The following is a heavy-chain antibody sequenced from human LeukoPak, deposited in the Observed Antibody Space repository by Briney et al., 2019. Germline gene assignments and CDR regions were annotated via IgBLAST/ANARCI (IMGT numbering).Heavy chain of an antibody. J-gene: IGHJ5*02. Sequence: PSETLSLTCAVHGGSFSGYYWSWIRQPPGKGLEWIGEINHSGSTNYNPSLKSRVTISVDTSKNQFSLKLSSVTAADTAVYYCARAPQHCSSTSCSLSWFDPWGQGTLVTVSS. D-gene: IGHD2-2*01. CDR1: GGSFSGYY. CDR3: ARAPQHCSSTSCSLSWFDP. CDR2: INHSGST. V-gene: IGHV4-34*01.